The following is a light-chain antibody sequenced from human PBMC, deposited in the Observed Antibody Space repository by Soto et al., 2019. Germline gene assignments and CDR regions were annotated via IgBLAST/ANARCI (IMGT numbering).Light chain of an antibody. CDR3: SSYAGSNNLV. CDR2: EVS. Sequence: QSALTQPPSASGSPGQSVTISCTGTSSDVGGYNYVSWYQQHPGKAPKLMIYEVSKRPSGVPDRFSGSKSGNTASLTVSGVQAEDEGDYYCSSYAGSNNLVFGGGTKVTVL. J-gene: IGLJ3*02. V-gene: IGLV2-8*01. CDR1: SSDVGGYNY.